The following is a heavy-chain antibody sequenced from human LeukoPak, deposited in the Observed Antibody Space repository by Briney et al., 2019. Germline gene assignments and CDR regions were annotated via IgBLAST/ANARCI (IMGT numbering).Heavy chain of an antibody. D-gene: IGHD3-22*01. J-gene: IGHJ6*03. CDR3: ARDRYYYDSSGYIRMDV. CDR2: INHSGST. Sequence: PSETLSLTCAVYGGSFSDYRWSWIRQPPGKGLEWIGEINHSGSTNYNPSLKSRVTISVDTSKKQFSLKLSSVTAADTAVYYCARDRYYYDSSGYIRMDVWGKGTTVTISS. V-gene: IGHV4-34*01. CDR1: GGSFSDYR.